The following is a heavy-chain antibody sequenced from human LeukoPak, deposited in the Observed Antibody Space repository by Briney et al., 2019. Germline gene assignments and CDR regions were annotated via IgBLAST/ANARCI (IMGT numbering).Heavy chain of an antibody. J-gene: IGHJ4*02. V-gene: IGHV4-34*01. D-gene: IGHD4-11*01. CDR2: INHSGYT. CDR3: TRMTRGHDY. Sequence: SETLSLTCAVSGVSFDDYYWSWVRQTPGKGLEWIGEINHSGYTNDNPSLKSRVTLSIDTSRKQFSLNLRSVTVADAGIYYCTRMTRGHDYWGQETQVTVSS. CDR1: GVSFDDYY.